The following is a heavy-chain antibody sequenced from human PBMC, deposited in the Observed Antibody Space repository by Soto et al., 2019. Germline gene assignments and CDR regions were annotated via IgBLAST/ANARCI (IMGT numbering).Heavy chain of an antibody. J-gene: IGHJ4*02. CDR2: INHSGST. D-gene: IGHD3-9*01. V-gene: IGHV4-34*01. CDR3: ARVNGLYFDWLLYEGGPFDY. Sequence: ETLSLTCAVYGGSFSGYYWSWIRQPPGKGLEWIGEINHSGSTYYNPSLKSRVTISVDTSKNQFSLKLSSVTAADTAVYYCARVNGLYFDWLLYEGGPFDYWRQGTLVTVSS. CDR1: GGSFSGYY.